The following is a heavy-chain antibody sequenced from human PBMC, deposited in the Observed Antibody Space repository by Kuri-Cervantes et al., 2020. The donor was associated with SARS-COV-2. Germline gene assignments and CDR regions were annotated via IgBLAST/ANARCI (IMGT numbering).Heavy chain of an antibody. V-gene: IGHV3-30*02. J-gene: IGHJ3*02. Sequence: GESLKISCAASGFSFSSYGMHWVRQAPGKGLDWVAFIPYDGSSKFYADSVKGRFTISRDNSKNTLYLQMNSLRAEDTAVYYCATKPPGVSDAFDIWGQGTMVTVSS. CDR1: GFSFSSYG. D-gene: IGHD1-14*01. CDR3: ATKPPGVSDAFDI. CDR2: IPYDGSSK.